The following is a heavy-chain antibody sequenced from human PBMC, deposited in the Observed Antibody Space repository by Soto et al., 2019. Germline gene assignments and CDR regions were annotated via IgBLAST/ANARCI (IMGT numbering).Heavy chain of an antibody. CDR1: GFTFSSYA. CDR2: TSGSGGST. J-gene: IGHJ5*02. CDR3: AKQWGGSDPTATGDP. D-gene: IGHD6-25*01. Sequence: GGSLRLSCAASGFTFSSYAMSWVRQAPGKGLEWVSATSGSGGSTYYADSVKGRFTISRDNSKNTLYLQMNSLRAEDTAVYYCAKQWGGSDPTATGDPWGQGTLVTVSS. V-gene: IGHV3-23*01.